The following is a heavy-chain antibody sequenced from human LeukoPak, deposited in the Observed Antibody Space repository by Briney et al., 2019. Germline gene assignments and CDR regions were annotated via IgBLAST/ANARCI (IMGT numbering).Heavy chain of an antibody. CDR3: ARGHTSIAARGRFDY. CDR2: INHSGST. V-gene: IGHV4-34*01. Sequence: KPSETLSLTCAVYGGSFSGYYWSWIRRPPGKGLEWIGEINHSGSTNYNPSLKSRVTISVDTSKNQFSLKLSSVTAADTAVYYCARGHTSIAARGRFDYWGQGTLVTVSS. CDR1: GGSFSGYY. J-gene: IGHJ4*02. D-gene: IGHD6-6*01.